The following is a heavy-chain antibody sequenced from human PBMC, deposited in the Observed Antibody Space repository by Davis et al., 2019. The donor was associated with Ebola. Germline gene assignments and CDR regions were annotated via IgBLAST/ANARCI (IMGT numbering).Heavy chain of an antibody. D-gene: IGHD6-13*01. J-gene: IGHJ6*02. Sequence: GESLKISCAASGFTFDHYAMYWVRQRPGKGLEWVSLISGDGDYTYYADSVKGRFTVSRDNNKKSLYLQISSLRSEDTALYFCARNPMPSWYADYYKYGMDVWGQGTTVTASS. CDR1: GFTFDHYA. CDR2: ISGDGDYT. CDR3: ARNPMPSWYADYYKYGMDV. V-gene: IGHV3-43*02.